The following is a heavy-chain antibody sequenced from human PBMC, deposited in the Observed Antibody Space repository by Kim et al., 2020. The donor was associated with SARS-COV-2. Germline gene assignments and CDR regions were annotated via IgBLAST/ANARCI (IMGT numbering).Heavy chain of an antibody. Sequence: SVKVSCKASGFTFTSSAVQWVRQARGQRLEWIGWIVVGSGNTNYAQKFQERVTITRDMSTSTAYMELSSLRSEDTAVYYCAALRGGYCSSTSCYWSEDGMDVWGQGTTVTVSS. D-gene: IGHD2-2*01. CDR2: IVVGSGNT. CDR3: AALRGGYCSSTSCYWSEDGMDV. V-gene: IGHV1-58*01. CDR1: GFTFTSSA. J-gene: IGHJ6*02.